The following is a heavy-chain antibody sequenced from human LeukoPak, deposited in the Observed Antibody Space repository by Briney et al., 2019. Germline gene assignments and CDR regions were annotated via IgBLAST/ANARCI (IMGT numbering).Heavy chain of an antibody. Sequence: GGSLRLSCAASGFTFSSYWMSWVRQAPGKGLEWVANIKQDGSEKYYVDSVKGRFTISRDNAKNSLYLQMNSLRAEDTAVYYCARERFHIVVVTAVRGAFDIWGQGTMVTVSS. J-gene: IGHJ3*02. CDR2: IKQDGSEK. CDR1: GFTFSSYW. CDR3: ARERFHIVVVTAVRGAFDI. V-gene: IGHV3-7*01. D-gene: IGHD2-21*02.